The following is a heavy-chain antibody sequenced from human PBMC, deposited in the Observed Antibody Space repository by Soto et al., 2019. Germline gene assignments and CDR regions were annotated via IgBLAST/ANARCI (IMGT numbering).Heavy chain of an antibody. Sequence: EVQLLESGGGLVQPGESLRRSCAASGFTFSNYPMTCVRQAPGKGLEWVSAISGSGDRTYYADSVKGQFIISRDNSKNTLYMRRNRLRHKYMVGYYCVKRSGKVVECGHLDYWSQGTVVTVSS. V-gene: IGHV3-23*01. CDR1: GFTFSNYP. D-gene: IGHD1-26*01. CDR2: ISGSGDRT. J-gene: IGHJ4*02. CDR3: VKRSGKVVECGHLDY.